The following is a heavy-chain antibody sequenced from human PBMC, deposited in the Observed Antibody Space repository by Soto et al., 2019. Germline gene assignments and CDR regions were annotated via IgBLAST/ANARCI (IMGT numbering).Heavy chain of an antibody. CDR3: ATGVPKWIRFYHLLDY. V-gene: IGHV1-24*01. Sequence: QVQLVQSGAEVKKPGASVKVSCKVSGYTLTELSMHWVRQAPGKGLEWMGGFDPEDGETIYAQKFQGRVTMTEDTSTDTAYMELSSLKSEDTAVYYCATGVPKWIRFYHLLDYWGKGTLVTVSS. CDR2: FDPEDGET. D-gene: IGHD5-12*01. CDR1: GYTLTELS. J-gene: IGHJ4*02.